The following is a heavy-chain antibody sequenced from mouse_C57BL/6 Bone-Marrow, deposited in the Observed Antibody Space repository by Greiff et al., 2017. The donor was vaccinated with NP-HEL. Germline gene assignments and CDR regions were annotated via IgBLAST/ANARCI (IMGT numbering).Heavy chain of an antibody. D-gene: IGHD1-1*01. CDR3: ARGGFYYGSSYYAMDY. J-gene: IGHJ4*01. CDR2: IFPGSGST. V-gene: IGHV1-75*01. CDR1: GYTFTDYS. Sequence: VQVVESGPELVKPGASVKISCKASGYTFTDYSINWVKQRPGQGLEWIGWIFPGSGSTYYNEKFKGKATLTVDQSSSTAVMLLSSLTSADSVVYFCARGGFYYGSSYYAMDYWGQGTSVTVSS.